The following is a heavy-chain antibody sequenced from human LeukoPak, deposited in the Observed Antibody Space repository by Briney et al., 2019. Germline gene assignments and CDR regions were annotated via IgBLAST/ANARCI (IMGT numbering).Heavy chain of an antibody. Sequence: EGSLRLSCAASGFTVSSNYMNWVRQAPGKGLKWVSVIYTGGSTYYADSVRGRFTISRDKSKNPLYLQMNSLGAEDTAVYFCARSYCSSTGCPDAFDIWGQGTMVTVSS. J-gene: IGHJ3*02. V-gene: IGHV3-53*01. CDR3: ARSYCSSTGCPDAFDI. D-gene: IGHD2-2*01. CDR1: GFTVSSNY. CDR2: IYTGGST.